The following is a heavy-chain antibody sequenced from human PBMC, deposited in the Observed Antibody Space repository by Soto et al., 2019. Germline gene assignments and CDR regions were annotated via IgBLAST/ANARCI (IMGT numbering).Heavy chain of an antibody. J-gene: IGHJ4*02. CDR3: ARDSSPTYDYVWGSYRQPADY. Sequence: QVQLVESGGGVVQPGRSLRLSCAASGFTFSSYARHWVRQAPGKGLEWVAVISYDGSNKYYADSVKGRFTISRDNSKNTLYLQMNSLRAEDTAVYYCARDSSPTYDYVWGSYRQPADYWGQGTLVTVSS. V-gene: IGHV3-30-3*01. CDR1: GFTFSSYA. D-gene: IGHD3-16*02. CDR2: ISYDGSNK.